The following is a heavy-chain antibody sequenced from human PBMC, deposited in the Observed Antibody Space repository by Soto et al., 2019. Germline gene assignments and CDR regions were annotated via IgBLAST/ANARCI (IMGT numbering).Heavy chain of an antibody. J-gene: IGHJ6*02. Sequence: ESGGGLVQPGRSLRLSCAASGFTFSTYSMHWVRQAPGKGLEWVAVVSSDGSRTYYADSVKGRFTISRDNSKNTVFMQMNSLRAEDTSVYYCARDVWHCGSNSCYFYGMDVWGQGTPVTVSS. CDR1: GFTFSTYS. CDR3: ARDVWHCGSNSCYFYGMDV. V-gene: IGHV3-30-3*01. D-gene: IGHD2-2*01. CDR2: VSSDGSRT.